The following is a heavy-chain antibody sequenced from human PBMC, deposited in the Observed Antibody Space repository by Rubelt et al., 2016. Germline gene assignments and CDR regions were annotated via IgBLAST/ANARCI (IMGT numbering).Heavy chain of an antibody. Sequence: QVQLVQSGAEVKKPGASVKVSCKASGYTFTSYGISWVRQAPGQGLEWMGWISAYNGNTNYAQKLRGECTMPTDTAPSTAYRGRRSLRSDDTAVYYCAGRDGYNWDYAFDIWGQGTMVTVSS. D-gene: IGHD5-24*01. CDR2: ISAYNGNT. CDR1: GYTFTSYG. CDR3: AGRDGYNWDYAFDI. J-gene: IGHJ3*02. V-gene: IGHV1-18*01.